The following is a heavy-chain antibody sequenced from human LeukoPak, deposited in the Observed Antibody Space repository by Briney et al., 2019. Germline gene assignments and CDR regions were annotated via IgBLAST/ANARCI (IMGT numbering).Heavy chain of an antibody. D-gene: IGHD3-3*01. CDR1: GYTFTSYY. CDR3: ARGIRFLEWNDAFDI. CDR2: INPSGGST. J-gene: IGHJ3*02. V-gene: IGHV1-46*01. Sequence: AASVKVSCKASGYTFTSYYMHWVRQAPGQGLEWMGIINPSGGSTSYAQKFQGRVTMTRDMSTSTVYMELSSLRSEDTAVYYCARGIRFLEWNDAFDIWGQGTMVTVSS.